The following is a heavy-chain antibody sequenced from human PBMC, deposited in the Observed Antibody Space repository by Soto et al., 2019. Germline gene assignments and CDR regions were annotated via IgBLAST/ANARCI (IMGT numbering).Heavy chain of an antibody. D-gene: IGHD3-10*01. J-gene: IGHJ4*02. CDR2: ISDDGSGK. Sequence: QVQLVESGGGVVQPGRSLRLSCAASGFTFSRYGMHWVRQAPGQGLEWVAVISDDGSGKYYEAPVKGRFTISRDNSKNTLYLQMHSLRPEDTAVYYCAKDRGAYYRVDYWGQGTLVTVSS. CDR1: GFTFSRYG. CDR3: AKDRGAYYRVDY. V-gene: IGHV3-30*18.